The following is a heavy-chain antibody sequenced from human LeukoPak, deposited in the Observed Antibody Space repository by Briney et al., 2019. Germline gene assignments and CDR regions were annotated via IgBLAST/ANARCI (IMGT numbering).Heavy chain of an antibody. CDR1: GYTFTSYA. Sequence: ASVKVSCKASGYTFTSYAMNWVRQAPGQGLEWMGWINTNTGNPTYAQGFTGRFVFSLDTSVSTAYLQISSLRAEDTAVYYCARLIAARHNYYYMDVWGKGTTVTVSS. V-gene: IGHV7-4-1*02. CDR2: INTNTGNP. J-gene: IGHJ6*03. CDR3: ARLIAARHNYYYMDV. D-gene: IGHD6-6*01.